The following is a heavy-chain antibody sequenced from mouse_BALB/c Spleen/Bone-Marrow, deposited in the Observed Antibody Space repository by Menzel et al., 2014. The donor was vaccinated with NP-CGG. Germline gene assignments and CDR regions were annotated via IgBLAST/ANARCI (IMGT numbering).Heavy chain of an antibody. J-gene: IGHJ4*01. CDR3: VRYDCWDLDG. Sequence: EVKLDESGGGLVQPGGSLRLSCATSGFTFTDYYMSWVRQPTGKALEWLGFIRNKANGYTTEYSASVQGRFTISRDNSHSLLYLQMTTLRAEDSATYCCVRYDCWDLDGWGQGTSVTGSS. V-gene: IGHV7-3*02. CDR2: IRNKANGYTT. CDR1: GFTFTDYY. D-gene: IGHD2-4*01.